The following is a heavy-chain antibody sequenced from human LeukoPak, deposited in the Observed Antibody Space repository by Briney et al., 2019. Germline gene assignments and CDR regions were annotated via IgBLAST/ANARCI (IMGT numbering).Heavy chain of an antibody. V-gene: IGHV3-23*01. CDR1: GFTFSSYA. J-gene: IGHJ6*02. Sequence: GGSLRLSCAASGFTFSSYAMSWVRQAPGKGLEWVSAISGSGGSTYYADSVKGRFTISRDNSKNTLYLQMNSLRAEDTAVYYCAKGFSGPQLVLGYYYGMDVWGQGTTVTVS. CDR3: AKGFSGPQLVLGYYYGMDV. CDR2: ISGSGGST. D-gene: IGHD6-13*01.